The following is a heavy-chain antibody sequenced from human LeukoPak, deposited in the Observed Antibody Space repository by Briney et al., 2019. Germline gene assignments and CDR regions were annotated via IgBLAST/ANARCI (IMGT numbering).Heavy chain of an antibody. J-gene: IGHJ5*02. CDR2: IYTSGST. Sequence: SETLSLTCPVAGGSISSYYWSWIRQPAGKGLEWIGRIYTSGSTNYNPSLKSRVTMSVDTSKNQFSLKLSSVTAADTAVYYCARDPNTSGYLNWFDPWGQGTLVTVSS. CDR1: GGSISSYY. CDR3: ARDPNTSGYLNWFDP. D-gene: IGHD3-22*01. V-gene: IGHV4-4*07.